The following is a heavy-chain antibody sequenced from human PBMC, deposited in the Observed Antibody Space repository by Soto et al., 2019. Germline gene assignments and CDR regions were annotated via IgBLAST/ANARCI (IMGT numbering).Heavy chain of an antibody. CDR3: AKFVRDGNDYYDF. J-gene: IGHJ4*02. CDR1: GFTFSSWA. Sequence: EVQMLEPGGGLVQPGGSLRLSCAASGFTFSSWAMGWVRHAPGKGLEWVSGSSGNGGSTYYADSVKGRFTISRDTSKNTPYLQMDILVAEDTAIYYSAKFVRDGNDYYDFWCQGTLVPVSS. D-gene: IGHD3-22*01. CDR2: SSGNGGST. V-gene: IGHV3-23*01.